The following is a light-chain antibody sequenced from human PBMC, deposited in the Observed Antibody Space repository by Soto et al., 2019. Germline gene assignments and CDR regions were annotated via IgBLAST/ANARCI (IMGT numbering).Light chain of an antibody. CDR2: SAN. V-gene: IGLV1-47*02. Sequence: QSVLTQPPSASGTPGQRVTISCSGSNSNVGSYYVYWYQQLPGTAPKLLIYSANHRPSGVPDRFSGSKSGTSASLAISGLRAEDEADYYCASWDDSLSGVVFGGGTQLTVL. CDR3: ASWDDSLSGVV. J-gene: IGLJ2*01. CDR1: NSNVGSYY.